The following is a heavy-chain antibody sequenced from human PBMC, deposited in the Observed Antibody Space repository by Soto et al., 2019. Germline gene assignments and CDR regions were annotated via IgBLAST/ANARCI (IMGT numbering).Heavy chain of an antibody. J-gene: IGHJ6*02. CDR3: ARARSSRGDYYGMDV. D-gene: IGHD6-6*01. CDR2: INPSGGST. Sequence: ASVMVSCKASGYTFTSYYMHWVRQAPGQGLEWMGIINPSGGSTSYAQKFQGRVTMTRDTSTSTVYMELSSLRSEDTAVYYCARARSSRGDYYGMDVWGQGTTVTVSS. CDR1: GYTFTSYY. V-gene: IGHV1-46*01.